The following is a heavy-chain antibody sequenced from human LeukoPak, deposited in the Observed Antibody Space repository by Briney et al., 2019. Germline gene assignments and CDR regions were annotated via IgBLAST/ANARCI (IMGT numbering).Heavy chain of an antibody. CDR1: GFTFSSYS. CDR3: AREAGGRGDY. V-gene: IGHV3-33*08. Sequence: GGSLRLSCAASGFTFSSYSMNWVRQAPGKGLEWVAVIWYGGSNKYYADSVKGRFTISRDNSKNTLYLQMNSLRAEDTAVYYCAREAGGRGDYWGQGTLITVSS. CDR2: IWYGGSNK. J-gene: IGHJ4*02. D-gene: IGHD3-16*01.